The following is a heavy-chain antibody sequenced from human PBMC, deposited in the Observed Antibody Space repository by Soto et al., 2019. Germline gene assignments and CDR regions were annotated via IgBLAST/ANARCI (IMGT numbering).Heavy chain of an antibody. CDR3: ARDSTGRFDAFDI. Sequence: EVQLLESGGGLVQPGGSLRLSCAASGFTFSRYALSWFRRAPGTGLEWVSSTSGSGGGTYYAASVKGRFTFSRDNSKNTLYRQMNSLRGEGTAIYDCARDSTGRFDAFDIWGQGTMVTVSS. V-gene: IGHV3-23*01. CDR2: TSGSGGGT. CDR1: GFTFSRYA. J-gene: IGHJ3*02. D-gene: IGHD1-1*01.